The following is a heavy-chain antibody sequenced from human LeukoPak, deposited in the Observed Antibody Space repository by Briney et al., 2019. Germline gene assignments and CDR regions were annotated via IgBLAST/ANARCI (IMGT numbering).Heavy chain of an antibody. CDR1: GFTFSSYE. CDR3: ARDSGSYSSD. D-gene: IGHD1-26*01. CDR2: ISSSGSTI. Sequence: GGSLRLSCAASGFTFSSYEMNWVRQAPGKGLEWVSYISSSGSTIYYADSVKGRFTISRDNAKNSLYLQMKSLRAEDTAVYYCARDSGSYSSDWGQGTLVTVSS. V-gene: IGHV3-48*03. J-gene: IGHJ4*02.